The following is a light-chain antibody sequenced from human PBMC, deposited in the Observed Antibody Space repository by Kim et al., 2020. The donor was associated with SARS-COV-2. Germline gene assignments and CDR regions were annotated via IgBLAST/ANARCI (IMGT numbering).Light chain of an antibody. Sequence: PCGTFGSTWATSTGRGPRCYYRNGFPQKPGQAPRTLIYSTSNKHSWTPARLSGSLLGGKVALTLSGVQPEDEADYYSLFYCGGALVFGGGTQLTVL. V-gene: IGLV7-43*01. CDR2: STS. CDR3: LFYCGGALV. CDR1: TGRGPRCYY. J-gene: IGLJ2*01.